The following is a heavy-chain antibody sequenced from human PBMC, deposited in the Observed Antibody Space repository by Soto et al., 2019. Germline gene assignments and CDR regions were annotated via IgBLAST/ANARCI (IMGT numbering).Heavy chain of an antibody. D-gene: IGHD3-10*01. J-gene: IGHJ4*02. CDR1: GGSFSGYY. CDR3: ARVRYGSGSYFLDY. V-gene: IGHV4-34*01. Sequence: QVQLQQWGAGLLKPSETLSLTCAVYGGSFSGYYWSWIRQPPGKGLEWIGEINHSGSTNYNPSLKRRVTISVDTSKNQFSLKLSSVTAADTAVYYCARVRYGSGSYFLDYWGQGTLVTVSS. CDR2: INHSGST.